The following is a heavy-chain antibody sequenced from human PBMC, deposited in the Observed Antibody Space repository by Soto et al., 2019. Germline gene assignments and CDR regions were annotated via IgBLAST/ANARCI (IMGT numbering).Heavy chain of an antibody. Sequence: ASVKVSCKASGYTFTGYYMHWVRQAPGQGLEWMGWINPNSGGTNYAQKFQGWVTMTRDTSISTAYMELSRLRSDDTAVYYCARDWGANWGSGHYFDYWGQGTLVTVSS. D-gene: IGHD7-27*01. V-gene: IGHV1-2*04. CDR3: ARDWGANWGSGHYFDY. J-gene: IGHJ4*02. CDR1: GYTFTGYY. CDR2: INPNSGGT.